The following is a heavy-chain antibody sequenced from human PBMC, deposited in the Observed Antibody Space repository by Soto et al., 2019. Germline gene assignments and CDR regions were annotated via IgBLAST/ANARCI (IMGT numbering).Heavy chain of an antibody. D-gene: IGHD5-12*01. J-gene: IGHJ6*02. V-gene: IGHV4-34*01. CDR2: INHSGST. CDR1: GWSLSGYY. Sequence: XETLSLTCAVYGWSLSGYYWSWIRQPPGRGLEWIGEINHSGSTNYNPSLKSRVTISVDTSKNQFSLKLSSVTAADTAVYYCARGRRYSGYDYYYYGMDVWGQGTTVTVSS. CDR3: ARGRRYSGYDYYYYGMDV.